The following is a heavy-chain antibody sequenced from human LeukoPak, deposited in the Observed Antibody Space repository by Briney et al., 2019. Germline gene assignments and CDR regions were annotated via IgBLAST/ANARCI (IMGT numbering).Heavy chain of an antibody. CDR2: VKNDGTYR. CDR1: GFIFSRHW. J-gene: IGHJ4*02. V-gene: IGHV3-74*01. D-gene: IGHD3-3*02. CDR3: VRDDDIYGFAY. Sequence: GGSLRLSCAASGFIFSRHWMHWVRQAPGEGLVCVARVKNDGTYRDYARSVKGRFTISRDNAKNTLYLQMNSLRVEDTARYYCVRDDDIYGFAYWGQGTVVTVSS.